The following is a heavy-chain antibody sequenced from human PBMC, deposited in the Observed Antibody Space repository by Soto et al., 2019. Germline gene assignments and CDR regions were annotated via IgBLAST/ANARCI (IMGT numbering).Heavy chain of an antibody. CDR1: GGTFSSYT. D-gene: IGHD6-25*01. CDR3: ARGVAAANHFDY. CDR2: IIPILGIA. J-gene: IGHJ4*02. V-gene: IGHV1-69*02. Sequence: QVQLVQSGAEVKKPGSSVKVSCKASGGTFSSYTISWVRQAPGRGLEWMGRIIPILGIANYAQKFQGRVTITADKSTSTAYMELSSLRSEDTAVYYCARGVAAANHFDYWGQGTLVTVSS.